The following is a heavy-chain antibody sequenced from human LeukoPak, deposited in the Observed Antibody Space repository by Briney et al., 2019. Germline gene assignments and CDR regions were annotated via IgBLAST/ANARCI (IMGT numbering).Heavy chain of an antibody. J-gene: IGHJ4*02. Sequence: PGGSLRLSCAASGFTFRNYAMSWVRQAPGKGLEWVSEISANGVSTYYAASVKGRFTISRDNSKNTLYLQMSSLRAEDTAVYFCARLPNALASFFGISVDYWGQGTLVTVSS. CDR1: GFTFRNYA. V-gene: IGHV3-23*01. CDR3: ARLPNALASFFGISVDY. D-gene: IGHD1-14*01. CDR2: ISANGVST.